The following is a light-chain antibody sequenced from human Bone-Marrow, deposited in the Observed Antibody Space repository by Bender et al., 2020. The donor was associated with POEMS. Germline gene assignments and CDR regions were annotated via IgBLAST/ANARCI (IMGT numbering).Light chain of an antibody. CDR2: EVN. J-gene: IGLJ1*01. CDR3: SSSAGSKFYV. CDR1: SSDVGGYNY. Sequence: QSALTQPASVSGSPGQSITISCTGTSSDVGGYNYVSWYQQHPGKAPKLMIYEVNKRPSGVPDRFSGSKSGNTASLTVSGLQAEDEAEYYCSSSAGSKFYVFGTGTKVTV. V-gene: IGLV2-8*01.